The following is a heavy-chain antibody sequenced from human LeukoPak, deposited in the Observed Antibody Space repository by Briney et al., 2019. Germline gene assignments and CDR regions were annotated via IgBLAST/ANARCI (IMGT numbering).Heavy chain of an antibody. CDR1: GGSFSGYY. J-gene: IGHJ5*02. CDR3: ARDNVVVPAAANNWFDP. V-gene: IGHV4-34*01. Sequence: NTSETLSLTCAVYGGSFSGYYWSWIRQPPGKGLEWIGEINHSGSTNYNPSLKSRVTISVDTSKNQFSLKLSSVTAADTAVYYCARDNVVVPAAANNWFDPWGQGTLVTVSS. D-gene: IGHD2-2*01. CDR2: INHSGST.